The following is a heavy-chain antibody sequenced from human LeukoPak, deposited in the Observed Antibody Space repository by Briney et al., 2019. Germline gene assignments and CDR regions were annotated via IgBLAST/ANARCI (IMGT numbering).Heavy chain of an antibody. D-gene: IGHD1-1*01. CDR3: ATDSPETAAFDY. J-gene: IGHJ4*02. CDR1: GFTVSSNY. CDR2: IVGSSSNI. Sequence: TGGSLRFSCAASGFTVSSNYMSWVRQAPGKGLEWVSYIVGSSSNIYYADSVKGRFTISRDNAKNSLYLQMDSLRAEDTAVYYCATDSPETAAFDYWGQGTLVTVSS. V-gene: IGHV3-48*04.